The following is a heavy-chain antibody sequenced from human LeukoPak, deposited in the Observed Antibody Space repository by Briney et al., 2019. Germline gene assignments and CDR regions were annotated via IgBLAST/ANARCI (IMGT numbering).Heavy chain of an antibody. J-gene: IGHJ4*02. V-gene: IGHV4-4*02. CDR2: IYHSGST. CDR1: GGSISSSNW. Sequence: SETLSLTCAVSGGSISSSNWWSWVRQPPGKGLEWIGSIYHSGSTYYNPSLKSRVTISVDTSKNQFSLKPSSVTAADTAVYYCAKSSYSIFDYWGQGTLVTVSS. D-gene: IGHD5-18*01. CDR3: AKSSYSIFDY.